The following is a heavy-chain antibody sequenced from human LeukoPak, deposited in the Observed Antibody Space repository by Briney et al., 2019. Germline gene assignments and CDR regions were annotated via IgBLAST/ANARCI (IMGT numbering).Heavy chain of an antibody. Sequence: ASVKVSCKASGYTFTGYYMHWVRQATGQGLEWMGWMNPNSGNTGYAQKFQGRVTMTRNTSISTAYMELSSLRSEDTAVYYCARGTLRDGYNPEVKDYWGQGTLVTVSS. CDR2: MNPNSGNT. J-gene: IGHJ4*02. CDR1: GYTFTGYY. CDR3: ARGTLRDGYNPEVKDY. D-gene: IGHD5-24*01. V-gene: IGHV1-8*02.